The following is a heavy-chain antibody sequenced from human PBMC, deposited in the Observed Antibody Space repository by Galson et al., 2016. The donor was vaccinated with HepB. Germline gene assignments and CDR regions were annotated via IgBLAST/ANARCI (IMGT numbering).Heavy chain of an antibody. Sequence: QVQLQESGPGLVRPSETLSLTCAVSGGSISSYFWSWIRQPPGKGLEWIGYIYYSGITNYNPSLKSRVSISGEPSKNQVSRKLASGTAAATAFYYWSTIAVDHDLDYWGQGTLVTVSS. J-gene: IGHJ4*02. CDR2: IYYSGIT. V-gene: IGHV4-59*01. CDR1: GGSISSYF. CDR3: STIAVDHDLDY. D-gene: IGHD6-19*01.